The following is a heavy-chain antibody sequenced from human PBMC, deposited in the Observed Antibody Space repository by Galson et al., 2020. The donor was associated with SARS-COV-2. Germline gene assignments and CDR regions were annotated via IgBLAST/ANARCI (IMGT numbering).Heavy chain of an antibody. V-gene: IGHV4-61*01. J-gene: IGHJ4*02. CDR3: GIDWSAARVGY. CDR1: GDSVGSGRYY. D-gene: IGHD6-6*01. CDR2: IHSSGSA. Sequence: SETLSLTCTVSGDSVGSGRYYWSWIRQPPGKGLEWIGYIHSSGSANYNPSLKSRVTISVDTSKNQFSLNLSAVTAADTAVYYCGIDWSAARVGYWGQGTLVT.